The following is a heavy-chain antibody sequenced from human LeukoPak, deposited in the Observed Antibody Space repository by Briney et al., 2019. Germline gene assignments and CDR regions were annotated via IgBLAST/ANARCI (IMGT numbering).Heavy chain of an antibody. D-gene: IGHD6-19*01. Sequence: SETLSLTCAVYGGSFSGYYWSWIRQPPGKGLEWIGEINHSGSTNYNPSLKIRVTISVDTSKNQFSLKLSSVTAADTAVYYCARQRSSGWYRIRYFDYWGQGTLVTVSS. J-gene: IGHJ4*02. V-gene: IGHV4-34*01. CDR3: ARQRSSGWYRIRYFDY. CDR2: INHSGST. CDR1: GGSFSGYY.